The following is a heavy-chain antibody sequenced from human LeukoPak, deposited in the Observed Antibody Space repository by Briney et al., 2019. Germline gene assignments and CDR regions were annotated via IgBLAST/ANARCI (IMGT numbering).Heavy chain of an antibody. CDR3: AKDIMGGPFSGSDY. CDR1: GFTFSSYS. J-gene: IGHJ4*02. D-gene: IGHD3-22*01. V-gene: IGHV3-9*01. CDR2: ISWNSGSI. Sequence: PGGSLRLSCAASGFTFSSYSINWVRQAPGKGLEWVSGISWNSGSIGYADSVKGRFTISRDNAKNSLYLQMNSLRAEDTALYYCAKDIMGGPFSGSDYWGQGTLVTVSS.